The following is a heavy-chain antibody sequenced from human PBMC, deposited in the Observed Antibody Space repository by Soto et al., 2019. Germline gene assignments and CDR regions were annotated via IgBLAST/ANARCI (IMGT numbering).Heavy chain of an antibody. CDR2: IFFTGSA. V-gene: IGHV4-61*08. CDR3: ARDGHGMDV. CDR1: GGSISSGDYS. J-gene: IGHJ6*02. Sequence: SETLSLTCSVSGGSISSGDYSWTWIRQPPGKGLEWIGKIFFTGSAHYNPSLRNRVTMSVDTSKDQFSLTLTSVTAADTAVYYCARDGHGMDVWGQGTTVTVSS.